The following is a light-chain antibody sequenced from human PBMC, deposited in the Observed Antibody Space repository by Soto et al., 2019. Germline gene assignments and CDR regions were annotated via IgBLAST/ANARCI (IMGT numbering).Light chain of an antibody. CDR2: GAS. J-gene: IGKJ2*01. Sequence: EIVMTQSPAALSVSPGERATLSCRASQSVSSKLAWYQQKPGQAPRLFIHGASTRATGISARFSGSGSGTEFTLTIRTLQPEDFAVYYCQQYYSGYTFGQGTKLEI. CDR1: QSVSSK. CDR3: QQYYSGYT. V-gene: IGKV3-15*01.